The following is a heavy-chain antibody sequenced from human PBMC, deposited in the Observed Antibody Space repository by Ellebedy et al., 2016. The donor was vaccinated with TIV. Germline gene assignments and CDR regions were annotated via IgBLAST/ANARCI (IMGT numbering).Heavy chain of an antibody. Sequence: PGGSLRLSCAASGFTFSSSWVHWVRQAPGKGLEWVSSISSNSGNKYCADSVEGRFTISRDNARNSLYLQMNSLRAEDTAVYYCARDLHFAFDYWGRGTLVTVSS. CDR3: ARDLHFAFDY. V-gene: IGHV3-21*01. CDR1: GFTFSSSW. CDR2: ISSNSGNK. J-gene: IGHJ4*02.